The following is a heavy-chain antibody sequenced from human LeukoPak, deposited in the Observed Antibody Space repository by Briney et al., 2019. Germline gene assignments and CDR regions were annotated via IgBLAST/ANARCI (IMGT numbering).Heavy chain of an antibody. J-gene: IGHJ4*02. D-gene: IGHD3-10*01. CDR1: GFTFSSYA. V-gene: IGHV3-23*01. CDR2: ISGSGAST. CDR3: AKDGSGSYCLFDY. Sequence: GGSLRLSCAASGFTFSSYAMSWVRQAPGKGLEWVSAISGSGASTYYADSVKGRFTISRDNSKNTLYLQMNSLRAEDTAVYYCAKDGSGSYCLFDYWGQGTLVTVSS.